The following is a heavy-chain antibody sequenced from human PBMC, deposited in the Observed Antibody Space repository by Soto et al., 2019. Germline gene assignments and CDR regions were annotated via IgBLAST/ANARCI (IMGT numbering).Heavy chain of an antibody. V-gene: IGHV5-51*01. CDR3: APRQYSSSQNCFDP. D-gene: IGHD6-6*01. Sequence: GEAVKITWNGCGYSFRTYWIGWVRQMPGKGVEWMGIMYPGDSDTRYSPSFQGEVTISAEKSISTAYLQWSSLKASDTPISYCAPRQYSSSQNCFDPCRQGTLGAVSS. J-gene: IGHJ5*02. CDR2: MYPGDSDT. CDR1: GYSFRTYW.